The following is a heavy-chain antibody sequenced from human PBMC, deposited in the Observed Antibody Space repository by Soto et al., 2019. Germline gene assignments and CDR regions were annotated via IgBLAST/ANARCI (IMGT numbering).Heavy chain of an antibody. D-gene: IGHD6-25*01. CDR3: ARNLDALGGFSPMGY. V-gene: IGHV1-18*01. CDR2: ISAYNGNT. CDR1: GYTFTSYG. Sequence: ASVKVSCKASGYTFTSYGISWVRQAPGQGLEWMGWISAYNGNTNYAQKLQGRVTMTTDTSTSTAYMELRSLRSDDTAVYYCARNLDALGGFSPMGYWGQGTLVTVSS. J-gene: IGHJ4*02.